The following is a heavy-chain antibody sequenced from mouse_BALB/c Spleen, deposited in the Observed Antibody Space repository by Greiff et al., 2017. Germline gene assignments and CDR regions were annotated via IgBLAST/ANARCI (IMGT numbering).Heavy chain of an antibody. CDR1: GFSLTGYG. D-gene: IGHD2-1*01. Sequence: VKLMESGPGLVAPSQSLSITCTVSGFSLTGYGVNWVRQPPGKGLEWLGMIWGDGSTDYNSAPKSRLSISKDNSKSQVFLKMNSLQTDDTARYYCARDDGNYDYAMDYWGQGTSVTVSS. J-gene: IGHJ4*01. CDR3: ARDDGNYDYAMDY. V-gene: IGHV2-6-7*01. CDR2: IWGDGST.